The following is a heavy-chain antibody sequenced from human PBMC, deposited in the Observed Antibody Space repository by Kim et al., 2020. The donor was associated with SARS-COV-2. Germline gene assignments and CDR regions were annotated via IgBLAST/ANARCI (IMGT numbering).Heavy chain of an antibody. CDR3: ARGAHQSWSSSSFLLDV. J-gene: IGHJ6*02. V-gene: IGHV4-59*01. Sequence: SETLSLTCTVSGGSISSYYWSWIRQPPGKGLEWIGYIYYSGNTKYNPSLKSRVTISIDTSKNQFSLKLSSVTTADTAVYYCARGAHQSWSSSSFLLDVWGQGTTVTVSS. CDR2: IYYSGNT. CDR1: GGSISSYY. D-gene: IGHD6-6*01.